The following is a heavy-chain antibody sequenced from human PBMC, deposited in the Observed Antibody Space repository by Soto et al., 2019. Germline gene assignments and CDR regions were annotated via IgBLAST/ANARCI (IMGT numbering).Heavy chain of an antibody. CDR1: GDTFNFYS. D-gene: IGHD3-10*01. CDR2: VNPILSRS. J-gene: IGHJ4*02. V-gene: IGHV1-69*02. CDR3: ASNYGSGYRAFDS. Sequence: QVQLVQSGAEVKSAGSSVKVSCKASGDTFNFYSINWVRQAPGLGLEWVGRVNPILSRSNYAQRFQGRVTMTAAKSTGTAYLELRSLRSEDTAIYYCASNYGSGYRAFDSWGQGALVTVSS.